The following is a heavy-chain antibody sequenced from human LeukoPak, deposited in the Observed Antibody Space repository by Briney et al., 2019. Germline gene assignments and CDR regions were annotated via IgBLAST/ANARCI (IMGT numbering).Heavy chain of an antibody. D-gene: IGHD7-27*01. CDR2: IYYSGST. CDR3: ARDRVNWGFDSYYYMDV. Sequence: TSETLSLTCTVSGGSISSYYWSWIRQPPGKGLEWIGYIYYSGSTNYNPSLKSRVTISVDTSKNQFSLKLSSVTAADTAVYYCARDRVNWGFDSYYYMDVWGKGTTVTVSS. J-gene: IGHJ6*03. CDR1: GGSISSYY. V-gene: IGHV4-59*01.